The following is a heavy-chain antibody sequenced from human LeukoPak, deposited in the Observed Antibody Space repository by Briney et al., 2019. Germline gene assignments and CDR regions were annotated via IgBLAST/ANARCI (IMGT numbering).Heavy chain of an antibody. CDR1: GGSISSGDYY. CDR3: ARDPRAPYYDILTGYHAFDI. V-gene: IGHV4-30-4*01. D-gene: IGHD3-9*01. J-gene: IGHJ3*02. Sequence: SETLSLTCTVSGGSISSGDYYWSWIRQPPGKGLEWIGYIYYSGSTYYNPSLKSRPTISIDTSKNQFSLKLSSVTAADTAVYYCARDPRAPYYDILTGYHAFDIWGQGTMVTVSS. CDR2: IYYSGST.